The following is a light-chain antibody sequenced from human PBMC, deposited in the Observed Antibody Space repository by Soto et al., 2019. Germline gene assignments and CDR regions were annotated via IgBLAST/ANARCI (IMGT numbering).Light chain of an antibody. Sequence: QLVLTQPPSVSGAPGQRVTISCTGSSSNIGAHYDVHWYQQLPGTAPKLLIYGNSNRPSGVSNRFSGSKSGNTASLTISGLQAEDEAEFYCSSYRSSGALVFGGGTKLTVL. CDR2: GNS. CDR1: SSNIGAHYD. CDR3: SSYRSSGALV. V-gene: IGLV1-40*01. J-gene: IGLJ3*02.